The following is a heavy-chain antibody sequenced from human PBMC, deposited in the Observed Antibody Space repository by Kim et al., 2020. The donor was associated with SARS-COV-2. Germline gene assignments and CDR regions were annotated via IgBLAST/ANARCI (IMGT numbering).Heavy chain of an antibody. CDR3: ARENSGYDGAFDI. Sequence: YAQKFQGRVTITADESTSTAYMELSSLRSEDTAVYYCARENSGYDGAFDIWGQGTMVTVSS. V-gene: IGHV1-69*01. D-gene: IGHD5-12*01. J-gene: IGHJ3*02.